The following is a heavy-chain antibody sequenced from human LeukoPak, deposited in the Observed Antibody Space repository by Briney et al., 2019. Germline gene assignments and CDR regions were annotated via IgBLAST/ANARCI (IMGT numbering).Heavy chain of an antibody. V-gene: IGHV3-21*01. CDR2: ISSGSGYI. D-gene: IGHD2-15*01. CDR3: ARDSGGTGYYWYFDL. CDR1: GFTFSSYT. J-gene: IGHJ2*01. Sequence: GGSLRLSCAASGFTFSSYTMNWVRQAPGKGLEWVSSISSGSGYIYYADSVKGRFTISRDNAKDSLYLQMNSLRAEDTAVYYCARDSGGTGYYWYFDLWGRGTLVTVPS.